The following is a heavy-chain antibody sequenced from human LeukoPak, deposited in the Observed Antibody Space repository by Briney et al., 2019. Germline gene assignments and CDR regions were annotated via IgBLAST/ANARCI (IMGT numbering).Heavy chain of an antibody. CDR3: ARGDSSVWSQHFDC. CDR2: INHRGHT. D-gene: IGHD3-22*01. CDR1: GGSISSYY. V-gene: IGHV4-34*01. Sequence: SETLSLTCTVSGGSISSYYWSWVRQPPGKGVEWVGEINHRGHTNYNPSLRSRATISVDTSKNQLSLNLRSVTAADAAVYYCARGDSSVWSQHFDCWGQGTLVTVSS. J-gene: IGHJ4*02.